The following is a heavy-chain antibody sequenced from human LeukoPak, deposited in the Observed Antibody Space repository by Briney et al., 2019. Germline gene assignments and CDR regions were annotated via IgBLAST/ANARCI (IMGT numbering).Heavy chain of an antibody. V-gene: IGHV4-4*02. D-gene: IGHD3-10*01. Sequence: PSETLSLTCVVSGDSISSNNWWSWVRQPPGKGLEWIGEIYHSGSTNYNPSLKSRVTISVDKSKNQFSLKLNSVTAADTAVYYCARKDYGSGSFSRSFDSWGQGTLVTVSS. CDR1: GDSISSNNW. CDR2: IYHSGST. J-gene: IGHJ4*02. CDR3: ARKDYGSGSFSRSFDS.